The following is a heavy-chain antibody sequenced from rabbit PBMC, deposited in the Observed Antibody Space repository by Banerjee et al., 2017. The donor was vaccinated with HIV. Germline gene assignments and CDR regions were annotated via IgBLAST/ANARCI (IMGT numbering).Heavy chain of an antibody. Sequence: QEQLEESGGDLVQPEGSLTLTCKASGLDFSSSYWICWVRQAPGKGPEWIACIYTGSSGNTWYASWVNGRFTVSKTSSTTVTLQMTSLTAADTATYFCARLGYAGYGDVNLWGQGTLVTVS. J-gene: IGHJ4*01. D-gene: IGHD7-1*01. V-gene: IGHV1S45*01. CDR3: ARLGYAGYGDVNL. CDR2: IYTGSSGNT. CDR1: GLDFSSSYW.